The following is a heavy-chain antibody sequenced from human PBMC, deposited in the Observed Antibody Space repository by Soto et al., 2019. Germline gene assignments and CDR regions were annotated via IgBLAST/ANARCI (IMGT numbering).Heavy chain of an antibody. Sequence: QVQLVQSGAEVKKPGASVKVSCKASGYTFTSYGISWVRQAPGQGLEWMGWISAYNGNTNYAQKLQGRVTMTTDTATGLANRELRGLRFDATAVDYCAELDVGGTRIWGMDVWRQGTTVTVCS. J-gene: IGHJ6*02. CDR3: AELDVGGTRIWGMDV. D-gene: IGHD3-16*01. V-gene: IGHV1-18*01. CDR2: ISAYNGNT. CDR1: GYTFTSYG.